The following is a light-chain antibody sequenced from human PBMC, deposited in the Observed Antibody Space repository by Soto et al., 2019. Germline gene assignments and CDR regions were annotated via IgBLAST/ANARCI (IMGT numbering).Light chain of an antibody. Sequence: DIQMTQSPSTLSASVGDRVTITCRASQSIGDWLAWYQQKPGTAPKFLIFDASSLESGVPSRFSGSGSGTEFTLTISRLQPDDFAIYYCQQYSTYPWTFGQGTKVDIK. J-gene: IGKJ1*01. CDR3: QQYSTYPWT. CDR2: DAS. V-gene: IGKV1-5*01. CDR1: QSIGDW.